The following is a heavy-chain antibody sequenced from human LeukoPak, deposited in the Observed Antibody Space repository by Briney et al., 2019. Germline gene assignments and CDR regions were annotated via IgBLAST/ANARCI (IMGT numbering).Heavy chain of an antibody. CDR3: ARYSNYFYFDY. J-gene: IGHJ4*02. V-gene: IGHV3-23*01. CDR1: GFTFSSYG. Sequence: GGSLRLSCAASGFTFSSYGMSWVRQAPGKGLEWVSAISGSGGSTYYADSVKGRFTISRDNSKNTLYLQMNSLRAEDTAVYYCARYSNYFYFDYWGQGTLVTVSS. CDR2: ISGSGGST. D-gene: IGHD4-11*01.